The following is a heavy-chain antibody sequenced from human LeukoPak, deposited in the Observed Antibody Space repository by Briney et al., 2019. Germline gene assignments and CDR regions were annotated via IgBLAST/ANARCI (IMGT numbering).Heavy chain of an antibody. Sequence: QPGRSLRLSCTASGFTFGDYAMSWVRQAPGKGLEWVGFIRSKAYGGTTEYAASVKGRFTISRDDSKSIAYLQMSSLKTEDTAVYYCTRGYCSGGSCYPTWAYWGQGTLVTVSS. CDR2: IRSKAYGGTT. V-gene: IGHV3-49*04. CDR1: GFTFGDYA. CDR3: TRGYCSGGSCYPTWAY. J-gene: IGHJ4*02. D-gene: IGHD2-15*01.